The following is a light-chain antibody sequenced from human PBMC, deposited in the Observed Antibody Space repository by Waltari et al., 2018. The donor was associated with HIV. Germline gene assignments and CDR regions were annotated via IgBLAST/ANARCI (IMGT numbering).Light chain of an antibody. J-gene: IGKJ3*01. CDR1: QRVDYNS. V-gene: IGKV3-20*01. CDR3: QQYATLPAT. Sequence: EFVLTQSPGTLSLSPGDRATLSCRASQRVDYNSLAWYQQKPGQAPRLLVFRASSRATGIPDRFSGSGSGTDFTLTISGLEPEDFAVYFCQQYATLPATFGPGTKVDIK. CDR2: RAS.